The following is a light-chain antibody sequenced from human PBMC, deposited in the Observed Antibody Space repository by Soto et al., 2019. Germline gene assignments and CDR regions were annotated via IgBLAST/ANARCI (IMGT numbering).Light chain of an antibody. Sequence: EIVMTQSPATLSVSPGDRVTLSCRASQFVRSNSAWYQQKPGQAPRLLIYGASLRATGIPARFSGSGYGTEFTLTINSLQSGDFAVYYCQRYNNWPLTFGGGTKVDIK. CDR3: QRYNNWPLT. CDR2: GAS. V-gene: IGKV3-15*01. CDR1: QFVRSN. J-gene: IGKJ4*01.